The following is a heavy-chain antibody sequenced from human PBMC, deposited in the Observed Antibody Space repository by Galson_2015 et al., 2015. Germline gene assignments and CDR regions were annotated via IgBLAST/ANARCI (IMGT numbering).Heavy chain of an antibody. J-gene: IGHJ3*02. CDR3: AKEGYYDSSGRPGAFDI. CDR2: ISWNSGSI. Sequence: SLRLSCAASGFTFDDYAMHWVRRAPGKGLEWVSGISWNSGSIGYADSVRGRFTISRDNAKNSLYLQMNSLRAEDTALYYCAKEGYYDSSGRPGAFDIWGQGTMVTVSS. V-gene: IGHV3-9*01. D-gene: IGHD3-22*01. CDR1: GFTFDDYA.